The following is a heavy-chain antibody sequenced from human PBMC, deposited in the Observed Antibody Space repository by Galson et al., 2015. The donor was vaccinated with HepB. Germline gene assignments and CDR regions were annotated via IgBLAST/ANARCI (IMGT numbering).Heavy chain of an antibody. D-gene: IGHD4-17*01. CDR3: ASYYGDSY. J-gene: IGHJ4*02. V-gene: IGHV3-53*01. CDR2: IYSGGST. CDR1: GFTVSSNY. Sequence: SLRLSCEASGFTVSSNYMSWVRQAPGKGLEWVSVIYSGGSTYYADSVKGRFTISRDNSKNTLYLQMNSLRAEDTAVYYCASYYGDSYWGQGTLVTVSS.